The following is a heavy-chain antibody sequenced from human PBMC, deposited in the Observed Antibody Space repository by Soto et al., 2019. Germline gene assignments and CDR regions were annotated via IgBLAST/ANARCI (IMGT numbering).Heavy chain of an antibody. CDR3: AKDGLGAYSYGSYYFDY. D-gene: IGHD5-18*01. Sequence: GGSLRLYCAASGFTFSSYAMSWVRQAPEKGLEWVSTISGSGGGTYYAEYVKGRFTVSRDNSKNTLNLQMNSLRAEDTAVYYCAKDGLGAYSYGSYYFDYWGQGTLVTVSS. CDR2: ISGSGGGT. CDR1: GFTFSSYA. J-gene: IGHJ4*02. V-gene: IGHV3-23*01.